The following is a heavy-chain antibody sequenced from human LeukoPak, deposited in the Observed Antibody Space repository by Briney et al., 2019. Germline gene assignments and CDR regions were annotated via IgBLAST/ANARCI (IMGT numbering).Heavy chain of an antibody. CDR3: ARRKDSSGYFGRMGWFDP. D-gene: IGHD3-22*01. J-gene: IGHJ5*02. CDR1: GYSISSGYY. V-gene: IGHV4-38-2*02. Sequence: SETLSLTCTVSGYSISSGYYWGWIRQPPGKGLEWIGEINHSGSTNYNPSLKSRVTISVDTSKNQFSLKLSSVTAADTAVYYCARRKDSSGYFGRMGWFDPWGQGTLVTVSS. CDR2: INHSGST.